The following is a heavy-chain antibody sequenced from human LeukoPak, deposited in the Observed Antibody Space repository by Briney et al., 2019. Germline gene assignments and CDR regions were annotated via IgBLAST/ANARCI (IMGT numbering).Heavy chain of an antibody. Sequence: SETLSPTCAVYGGSFSGYYWSWIRQPPGKGLEWIGEINHSGSTNYNPSLKSRVTISVDTSKNQFSLKLSSVTAADTAVYYCARGQPLRYYGMDVWGQGTTVTVSS. V-gene: IGHV4-34*01. D-gene: IGHD2-21*02. CDR2: INHSGST. J-gene: IGHJ6*02. CDR3: ARGQPLRYYGMDV. CDR1: GGSFSGYY.